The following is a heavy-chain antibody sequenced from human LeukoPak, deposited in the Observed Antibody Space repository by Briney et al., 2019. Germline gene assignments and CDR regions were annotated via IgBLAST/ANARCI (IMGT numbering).Heavy chain of an antibody. CDR3: VKNNGWFHLAQ. J-gene: IGHJ4*02. CDR2: IKTDGSET. Sequence: GGSLRLSCAASGFNFRDHWIDWVRQAPGKGLEWVGHIKTDGSETYYLDSLRGRFSISRDNTNNALYLQMNSLRVEDTAVYYCVKNNGWFHLAQWGQGTLVTVSS. D-gene: IGHD6-19*01. V-gene: IGHV3-7*03. CDR1: GFNFRDHW.